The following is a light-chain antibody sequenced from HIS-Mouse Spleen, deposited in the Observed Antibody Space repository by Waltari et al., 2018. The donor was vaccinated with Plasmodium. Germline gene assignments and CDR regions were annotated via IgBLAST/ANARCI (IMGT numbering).Light chain of an antibody. CDR3: QQYGSSPYT. Sequence: EIVLTQSPGTLSLSPGARATLSCRASQSVSSSYLAWYQQHPGQAPRLPIYGASSRATGIPDRVSGSGSGTDFTLTISRLEPEDFAVYYCQQYGSSPYTFGQGTKLEIK. J-gene: IGKJ2*01. CDR2: GAS. V-gene: IGKV3-20*01. CDR1: QSVSSSY.